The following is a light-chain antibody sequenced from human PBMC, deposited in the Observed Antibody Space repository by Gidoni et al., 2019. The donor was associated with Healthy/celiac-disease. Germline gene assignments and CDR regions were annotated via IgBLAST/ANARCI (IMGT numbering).Light chain of an antibody. CDR1: QSISSW. CDR3: QQYNSYSALT. J-gene: IGKJ4*01. Sequence: DIHMTQSPSTLSASVGDRVTITCRASQSISSWLAWYQQKPGKAPKLLIYKASSLESGVPSRFGGSGSGTEFTLTISSLQPDDFATYYCQQYNSYSALTFGGGTKVEIK. CDR2: KAS. V-gene: IGKV1-5*03.